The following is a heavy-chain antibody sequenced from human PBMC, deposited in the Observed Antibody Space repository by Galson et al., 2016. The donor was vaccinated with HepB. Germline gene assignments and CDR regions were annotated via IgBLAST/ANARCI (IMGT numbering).Heavy chain of an antibody. Sequence: SVKVSCKASGYTFTGYYMHWVRQAPGQGLEWMGRINPNSGGTNYAQKFQGRVTMTRDTSISPAYMELRRLTPDDTGVYYCTTGGYLLLWFDPWGQGTLVTVSS. D-gene: IGHD2-15*01. CDR2: INPNSGGT. CDR1: GYTFTGYY. CDR3: TTGGYLLLWFDP. V-gene: IGHV1-2*05. J-gene: IGHJ5*02.